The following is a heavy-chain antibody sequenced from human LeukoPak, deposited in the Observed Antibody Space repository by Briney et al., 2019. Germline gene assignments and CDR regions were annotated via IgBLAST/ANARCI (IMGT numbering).Heavy chain of an antibody. V-gene: IGHV3-21*01. CDR2: ISSSSSYI. CDR3: ASTLAYYYDSSGYYGGHYYGMDV. CDR1: GFTFSSYS. Sequence: TGGSLRLSCAASGFTFSSYSMNWVRQAPGKGLEWVSSISSSSSYIYYADSVKGRFTISRDNAKNSLYLQMNSLRAEDTAVYYCASTLAYYYDSSGYYGGHYYGMDVWGQGTTVTVSS. J-gene: IGHJ6*02. D-gene: IGHD3-22*01.